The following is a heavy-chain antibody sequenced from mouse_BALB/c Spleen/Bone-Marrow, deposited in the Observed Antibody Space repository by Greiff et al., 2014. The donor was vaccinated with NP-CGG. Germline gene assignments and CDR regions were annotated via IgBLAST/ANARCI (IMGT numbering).Heavy chain of an antibody. CDR2: IDPANGNT. D-gene: IGHD1-1*01. CDR3: ARYYYGSSYFDY. V-gene: IGHV14-3*02. CDR1: GFNIKDTY. J-gene: IGHJ2*01. Sequence: EVQLQQSGAELVKPGASVKLSCTASGFNIKDTYMHWVKQRPEQGLEWIGRIDPANGNTKYGPKFQGKATITADTSSNTAYLQLSSLTSEDTAVYYCARYYYGSSYFDYWGQGTTLTVSS.